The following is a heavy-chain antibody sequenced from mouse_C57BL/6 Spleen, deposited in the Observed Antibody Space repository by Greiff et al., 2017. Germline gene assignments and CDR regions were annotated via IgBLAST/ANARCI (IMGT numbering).Heavy chain of an antibody. CDR3: TRDRDSSGYELGLNYAMDY. V-gene: IGHV5-9-1*02. Sequence: EVMLVESGEGLVKPGGSLKLSCAASGFTFSSYAMSWVRQTPEKRLEWVAYISSGGDYIYYADTVKGRFTISRDNARNTLYLQMSSLKSEDTAMYYCTRDRDSSGYELGLNYAMDYWGQGTSVTVSS. CDR1: GFTFSSYA. CDR2: ISSGGDYI. D-gene: IGHD3-2*02. J-gene: IGHJ4*01.